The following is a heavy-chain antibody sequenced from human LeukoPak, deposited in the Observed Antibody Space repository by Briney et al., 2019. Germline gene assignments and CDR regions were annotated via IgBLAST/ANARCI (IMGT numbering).Heavy chain of an antibody. D-gene: IGHD3-10*01. CDR3: ARVGYGSGSWWDNWFDP. Sequence: SETLSLTCTVSGYSISSGYYWGWIRQPPGKGLEWIGSIYHSGSTNYNPSLKSRVTISVDTSKNQLSLKLSSVTAADTAVYYCARVGYGSGSWWDNWFDPWGQGTLVTVSS. J-gene: IGHJ5*02. CDR1: GYSISSGYY. V-gene: IGHV4-38-2*02. CDR2: IYHSGST.